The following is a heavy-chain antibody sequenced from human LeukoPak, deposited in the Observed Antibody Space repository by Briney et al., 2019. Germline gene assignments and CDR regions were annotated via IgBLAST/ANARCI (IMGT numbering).Heavy chain of an antibody. V-gene: IGHV4-4*07. CDR1: GGSISSYY. Sequence: SETLSLTCTVSGGSISSYYWSWIRQPAGKGLEWIGRIYTSGSTNYNPSLKSRVTMSVDTSKNQFSLKLSSVTAADTAVYYCAKDRGSSTIPRPNWFDPWGQGTLVTVSS. D-gene: IGHD2-2*01. CDR3: AKDRGSSTIPRPNWFDP. CDR2: IYTSGST. J-gene: IGHJ5*02.